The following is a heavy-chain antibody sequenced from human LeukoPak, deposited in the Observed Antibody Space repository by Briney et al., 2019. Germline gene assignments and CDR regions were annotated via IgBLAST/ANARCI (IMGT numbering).Heavy chain of an antibody. CDR1: GFTFSSYG. J-gene: IGHJ6*03. CDR2: IRYDGSNK. V-gene: IGHV3-30*02. Sequence: GGSLRLSCAASGFTFSSYGMHWVRQAPGKGLEWVAFIRYDGSNKYYADSVKGRFTISRDNSKNTLYLQMNSLRAEDTAVYYCAKDVRGYYGSGSYYYYYYYMDVWGKGTTVTISS. CDR3: AKDVRGYYGSGSYYYYYYYMDV. D-gene: IGHD3-10*01.